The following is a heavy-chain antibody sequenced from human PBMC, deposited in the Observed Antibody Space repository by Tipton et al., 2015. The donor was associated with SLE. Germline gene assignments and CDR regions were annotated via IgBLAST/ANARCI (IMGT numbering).Heavy chain of an antibody. Sequence: LRLSCSVSSGSISNYFWTWVRQPPGKGLEWIGSFSDSGRVNLNPSLKSRVTISVDTSKKQFSLRLTSVIAADTAVYYCAREGDVNVVPGRSDRHFDYWGQGILVTVSS. V-gene: IGHV4-59*01. D-gene: IGHD2-21*02. CDR3: AREGDVNVVPGRSDRHFDY. CDR2: FSDSGRV. CDR1: SGSISNYF. J-gene: IGHJ4*02.